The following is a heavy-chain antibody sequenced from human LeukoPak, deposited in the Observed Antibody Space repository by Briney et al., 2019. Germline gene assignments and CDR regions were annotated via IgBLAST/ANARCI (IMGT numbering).Heavy chain of an antibody. Sequence: GASVKVSRKASGYTFTGYYMHWVRQAPGQGLEWMGWINPNSGGTNYTQKFQGRVTMTRDTSISTAYMELSRLRSDDTAVYYCARDYCSSTSCYFDPWGQGTLVTVSS. CDR3: ARDYCSSTSCYFDP. V-gene: IGHV1-2*02. J-gene: IGHJ5*02. CDR2: INPNSGGT. D-gene: IGHD2-2*01. CDR1: GYTFTGYY.